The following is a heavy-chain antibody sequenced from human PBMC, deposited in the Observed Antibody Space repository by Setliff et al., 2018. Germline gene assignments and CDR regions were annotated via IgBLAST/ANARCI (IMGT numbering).Heavy chain of an antibody. D-gene: IGHD3-22*01. J-gene: IGHJ5*02. Sequence: ASVKVSCKASGYTFTNYTRNWVRQAPGQGLEWMGWINTNTGNPTYAQGFTGRFVFSLDTSVRTAYLQINSLEAEDTAVYYCARFDYSDSGGYYYVWFDPWGQGTLVTVSS. V-gene: IGHV7-4-1*02. CDR1: GYTFTNYT. CDR2: INTNTGNP. CDR3: ARFDYSDSGGYYYVWFDP.